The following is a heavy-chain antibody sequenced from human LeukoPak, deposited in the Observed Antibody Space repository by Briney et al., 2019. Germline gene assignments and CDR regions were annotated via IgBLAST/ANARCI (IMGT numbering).Heavy chain of an antibody. CDR3: AARVPAADYYYYYYGMDV. CDR2: IYYSGST. J-gene: IGHJ6*02. CDR1: GGSISSSSYY. Sequence: SETLSLTCTVSGGSISSSSYYWGWLRQPPGKGLEWVGSIYYSGSTYYNPSLKSRVTISVDTSKNQFSLKLSSVTAADTAVYYCAARVPAADYYYYYYGMDVWGQGTTVTVSS. V-gene: IGHV4-39*07. D-gene: IGHD2-2*01.